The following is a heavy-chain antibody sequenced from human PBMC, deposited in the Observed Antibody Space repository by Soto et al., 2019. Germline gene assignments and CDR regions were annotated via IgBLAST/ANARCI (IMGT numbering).Heavy chain of an antibody. CDR3: ARDLGSARAFDI. V-gene: IGHV3-53*01. D-gene: IGHD6-25*01. Sequence: VGSLRLSCAASGFTVSSNYMSWVRQAPGKGLEWVSVIYSGGSTYYADSVKGRFTISRDNSKNTLYLQMNSLRAEDTAVYYCARDLGSARAFDIWGQGTMVTVSS. J-gene: IGHJ3*02. CDR1: GFTVSSNY. CDR2: IYSGGST.